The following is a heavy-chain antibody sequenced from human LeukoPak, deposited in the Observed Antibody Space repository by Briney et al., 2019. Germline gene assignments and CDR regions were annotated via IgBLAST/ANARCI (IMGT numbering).Heavy chain of an antibody. J-gene: IGHJ4*02. Sequence: GGSLRLSCAASGFTFSTYAMTWVRQAPGRGLEWVPTISGSSGSTDYADSVKGRFTVSRDNSRNTLYLQMHSVRVDDTAVYYCAKGLSATSMGIDYWGQGTLVTVSS. CDR1: GFTFSTYA. CDR3: AKGLSATSMGIDY. V-gene: IGHV3-23*01. D-gene: IGHD4-17*01. CDR2: ISGSSGST.